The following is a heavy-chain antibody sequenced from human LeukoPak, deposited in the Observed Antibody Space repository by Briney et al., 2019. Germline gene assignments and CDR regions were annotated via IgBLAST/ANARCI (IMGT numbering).Heavy chain of an antibody. D-gene: IGHD6-13*01. CDR3: ARTAAGRRTYYYYYMDV. CDR1: GYTFTSYD. J-gene: IGHJ6*03. V-gene: IGHV1-8*01. CDR2: MNPNSGNT. Sequence: ASVKVSCKASGYTFTSYDINWVRQATGQGLEWMGWMNPNSGNTGYAQKFQGRVTMTRNTSISTAYMELSSLRSEDTAVYYCARTAAGRRTYYYYYMDVWGKGTTVTVSS.